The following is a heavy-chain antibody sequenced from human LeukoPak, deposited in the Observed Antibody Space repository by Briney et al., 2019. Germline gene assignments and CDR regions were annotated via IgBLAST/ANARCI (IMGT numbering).Heavy chain of an antibody. CDR2: IKQDGSEK. Sequence: GGSLRLSCAASGFTFSSYWMSWVRQAPGKGLEWVANIKQDGSEKDYVVSVKGRFTISRDNAKNSLYLQMNSLRADDTAVYYCARDSGYGLDYWGQGTLVTVSS. D-gene: IGHD5-18*01. J-gene: IGHJ4*02. CDR3: ARDSGYGLDY. CDR1: GFTFSSYW. V-gene: IGHV3-7*01.